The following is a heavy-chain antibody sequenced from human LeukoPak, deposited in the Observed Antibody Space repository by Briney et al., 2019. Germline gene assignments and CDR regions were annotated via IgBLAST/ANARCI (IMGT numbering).Heavy chain of an antibody. CDR2: INHSGST. V-gene: IGHV4-34*01. CDR1: GGSFSGYY. Sequence: KPSETLSLTCAVYGGSFSGYYWSWIRQPPGKGLEWIGEINHSGSTNYNPSLKSRVTISVDTSKNQFSLKLSSVTAADTAVYYCRLHGSSWYYFGYWGQGTLVTVSS. J-gene: IGHJ4*02. CDR3: RLHGSSWYYFGY. D-gene: IGHD6-13*01.